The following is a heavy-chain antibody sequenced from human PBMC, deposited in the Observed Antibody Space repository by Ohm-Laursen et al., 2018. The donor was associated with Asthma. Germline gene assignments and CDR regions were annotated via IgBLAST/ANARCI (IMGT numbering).Heavy chain of an antibody. Sequence: GSLRLSCAATGFTFNKSWMSWVRQAPGKGLEWVAHINEYGGEKFYVDSVKGRVTISRDNAKNSLYLQMNSLRADDTAVYYCGRVYSSSWDPRGQGTLVTVSS. V-gene: IGHV3-7*05. CDR1: GFTFNKSW. D-gene: IGHD6-13*01. CDR3: GRVYSSSWDP. CDR2: INEYGGEK. J-gene: IGHJ5*02.